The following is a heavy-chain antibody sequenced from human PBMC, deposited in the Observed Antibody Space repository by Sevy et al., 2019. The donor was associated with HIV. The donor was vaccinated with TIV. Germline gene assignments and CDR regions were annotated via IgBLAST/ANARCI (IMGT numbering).Heavy chain of an antibody. CDR3: VRAIGEAGSY. CDR2: IKEDGSMI. CDR1: GFSFSSYW. J-gene: IGHJ4*02. Sequence: GGSLRLSCEASGFSFSSYWMSWVRQAPGKGLEWVANIKEDGSMIYYVDSVKGRFTISRDNAKNSVYLQMTSLRAEDAALYYCVRAIGEAGSYWGQGTLVTVSS. V-gene: IGHV3-7*01. D-gene: IGHD3-10*01.